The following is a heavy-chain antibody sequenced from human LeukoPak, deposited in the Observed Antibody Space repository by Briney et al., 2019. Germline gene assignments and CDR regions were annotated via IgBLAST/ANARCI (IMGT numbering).Heavy chain of an antibody. V-gene: IGHV3-15*01. J-gene: IGHJ4*02. CDR3: TTPERYYYDTSDFYGSPY. Sequence: GGSLRLSCTASGLSFSNAWVSWVRQAPGKGLEWVGRITSKADGGTRDYAAPVKGRFTISRDDSKNTLYLQMNSLKTEDTAVYYCTTPERYYYDTSDFYGSPYWGQGTLVTVSS. CDR2: ITSKADGGTR. CDR1: GLSFSNAW. D-gene: IGHD3-22*01.